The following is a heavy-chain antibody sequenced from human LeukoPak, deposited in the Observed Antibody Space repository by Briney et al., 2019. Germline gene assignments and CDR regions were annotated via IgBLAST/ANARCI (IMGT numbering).Heavy chain of an antibody. CDR1: GGSISSSIYY. V-gene: IGHV4-61*02. J-gene: IGHJ3*02. D-gene: IGHD3-22*01. CDR2: ISSSGST. CDR3: ARGPYSYDSSGAFDI. Sequence: PSETLSLTCTVSGGSISSSIYYWSWIRQPAGEGLEWIGRISSSGSTNYNPSLKSRVTISVDTSKNQFSLKLSSVTAADTAVYFCARGPYSYDSSGAFDIWGQGTMVTVSS.